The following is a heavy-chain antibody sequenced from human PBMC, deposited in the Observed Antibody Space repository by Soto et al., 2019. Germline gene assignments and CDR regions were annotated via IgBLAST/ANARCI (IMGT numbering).Heavy chain of an antibody. CDR2: IIPIFGTA. V-gene: IGHV1-69*01. J-gene: IGHJ4*02. Sequence: QVQLVQSGAEVKKPGSSVKVSCKASGGTFSSYAISWVRQAPGQGLEWMGGIIPIFGTANYAQKFQGRVTITADESTSTAYMELSSLRSEDTAVYYCAANLGYCSGGSCPHIDYWGPGTLVTVSS. CDR1: GGTFSSYA. D-gene: IGHD2-15*01. CDR3: AANLGYCSGGSCPHIDY.